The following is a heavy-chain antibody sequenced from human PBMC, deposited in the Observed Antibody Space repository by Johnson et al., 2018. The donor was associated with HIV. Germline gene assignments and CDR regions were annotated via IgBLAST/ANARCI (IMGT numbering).Heavy chain of an antibody. J-gene: IGHJ3*02. CDR2: FSWDGSIT. CDR3: ATELSLLRDAFDI. Sequence: VHLVESGRVVAQPGGSLRLSCAPSGFTFAEFTMHWVRQAPGKGLEWVSLFSWDGSITSYADSVKGRFTISRDNNKDSLYLQMNSLRAEDTAVYYCATELSLLRDAFDIWGQGTMVTVSS. CDR1: GFTFAEFT. V-gene: IGHV3-43*01. D-gene: IGHD3-16*02.